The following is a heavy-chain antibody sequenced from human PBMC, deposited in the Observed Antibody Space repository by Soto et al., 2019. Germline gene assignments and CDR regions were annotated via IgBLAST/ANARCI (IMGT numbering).Heavy chain of an antibody. Sequence: EVQLVESGGGLVQPGRSLRLSCAASGFTFRNYAMHWVRRAPGKGLEWVSGISWHSGTIGYADSVRGRFTISRDNAKNSLYLEMNSLRPEDTALCYCVKEKLYSNYEYYFDYWGQGTLVTVSS. D-gene: IGHD4-4*01. V-gene: IGHV3-9*01. CDR3: VKEKLYSNYEYYFDY. CDR1: GFTFRNYA. CDR2: ISWHSGTI. J-gene: IGHJ4*02.